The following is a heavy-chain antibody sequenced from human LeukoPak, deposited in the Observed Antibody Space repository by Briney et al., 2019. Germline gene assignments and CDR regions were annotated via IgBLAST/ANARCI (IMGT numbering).Heavy chain of an antibody. Sequence: GGSLRLSCAVSGFTFTNVWMNWVRQAPGKGLEWVGRIKNKDEGEKTDYAAPVKGRFTISRDDSKATLFLQMNSLKMEDTAIYYCTTGIDYGGGYWGQGTLVSVSS. CDR2: IKNKDEGEKT. CDR3: TTGIDYGGGY. CDR1: GFTFTNVW. D-gene: IGHD3-16*01. V-gene: IGHV3-15*07. J-gene: IGHJ4*02.